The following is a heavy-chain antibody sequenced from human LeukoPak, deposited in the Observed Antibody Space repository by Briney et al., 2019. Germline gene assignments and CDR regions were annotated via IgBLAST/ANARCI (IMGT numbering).Heavy chain of an antibody. D-gene: IGHD7-27*01. V-gene: IGHV3-23*01. CDR3: AKDGNWARFED. CDR2: ITSRSTT. Sequence: RGSLRLSCAASGFIFSHYGMNWVRQAPGKGLEWVSGITSRSTTYYADSVKGRFTISRDNSKNMVWLQINSPTAEDTATYYCAKDGNWARFEDWGQGTLVTVSS. J-gene: IGHJ4*02. CDR1: GFIFSHYG.